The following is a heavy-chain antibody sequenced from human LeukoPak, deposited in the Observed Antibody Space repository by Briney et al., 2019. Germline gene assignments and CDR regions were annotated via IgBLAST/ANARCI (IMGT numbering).Heavy chain of an antibody. CDR3: ASGWYGEVDY. D-gene: IGHD6-19*01. CDR1: GFTFSSYA. V-gene: IGHV3-9*01. Sequence: QPGGSLRLSCAASGFTFSSYAMSWVRQAPGKGLEWVSGISWNSGSIGYADSVKGRFTISRDNAKNSLYLQMNSLRAEDTALYYCASGWYGEVDYWGQGTLVTVSS. J-gene: IGHJ4*02. CDR2: ISWNSGSI.